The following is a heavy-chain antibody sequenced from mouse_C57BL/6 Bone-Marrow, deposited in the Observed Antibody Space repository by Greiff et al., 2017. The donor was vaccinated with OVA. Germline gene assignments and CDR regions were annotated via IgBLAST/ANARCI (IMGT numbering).Heavy chain of an antibody. Sequence: VQLQQSGPELVKPGASVKISCKASGYSFTGYYMNWVKQSPEKSLEWIGEINPSTGGTTYNQKFKAKATLTVDKSSSTAYMQLKSLTSEDSAVYYCARGWLLRSFFDYWGQGTTLTVSS. CDR3: ARGWLLRSFFDY. D-gene: IGHD2-3*01. J-gene: IGHJ2*01. CDR2: INPSTGGT. V-gene: IGHV1-42*01. CDR1: GYSFTGYY.